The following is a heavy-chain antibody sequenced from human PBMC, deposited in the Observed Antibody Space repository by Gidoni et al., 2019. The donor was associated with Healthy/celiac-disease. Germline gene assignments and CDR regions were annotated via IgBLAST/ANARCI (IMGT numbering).Heavy chain of an antibody. D-gene: IGHD1-26*01. CDR2: ISGSGGST. Sequence: EVQLLESGGGLVQPGGSLSISCAASGLTFSSYAMSWVRPAPGKGLEWVSAISGSGGSTYYADSVKGRFTISRDNSKNTLYLQMNSLRAEDTAVYYCAKDGGGGYFSGVIIYWGQGTLVTVSS. CDR1: GLTFSSYA. CDR3: AKDGGGGYFSGVIIY. V-gene: IGHV3-23*01. J-gene: IGHJ4*02.